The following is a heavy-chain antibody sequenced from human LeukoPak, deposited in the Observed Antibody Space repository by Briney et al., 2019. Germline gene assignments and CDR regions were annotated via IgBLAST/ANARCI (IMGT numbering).Heavy chain of an antibody. CDR2: INWNGGST. D-gene: IGHD6-6*01. CDR3: ARERYGSSSEGAFDI. J-gene: IGHJ3*02. Sequence: GGSLRHSCAASGFTFDDYGMSWVRQAPGKGLEWVSGINWNGGSTGYADSVKGRFTISRDNAKNSLYLQMNSLRAEDTALYYCARERYGSSSEGAFDIWGQGTMVTVSS. V-gene: IGHV3-20*04. CDR1: GFTFDDYG.